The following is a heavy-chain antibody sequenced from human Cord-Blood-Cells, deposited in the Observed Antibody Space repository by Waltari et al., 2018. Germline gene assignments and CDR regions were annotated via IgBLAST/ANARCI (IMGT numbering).Heavy chain of an antibody. Sequence: QVQLQQWGAGLLKPSETLSLTCAVYGGSCSGYYWSWIRQPPGKGLEWIGEINHSGSTNYNPSLKSRVTISVDTSKNQFSLKLSSVTAADTAVYYCARRAFAVYYFDYWGQGTLVTVSS. J-gene: IGHJ4*02. CDR3: ARRAFAVYYFDY. D-gene: IGHD3-16*01. CDR1: GGSCSGYY. CDR2: INHSGST. V-gene: IGHV4-34*01.